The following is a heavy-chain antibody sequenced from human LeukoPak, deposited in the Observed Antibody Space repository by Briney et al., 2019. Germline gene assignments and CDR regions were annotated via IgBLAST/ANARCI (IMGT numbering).Heavy chain of an antibody. Sequence: GGSLRLSCAASGFTFSDYDMHRVRQATGKGLEWVSAIGTAGDTYYTGSVKGRFTISRENAKNSLYLQMNSLRAGDTAVYYCARVAKERVGGVYYFDYWGRGTLVTVSS. CDR2: IGTAGDT. D-gene: IGHD1-1*01. J-gene: IGHJ4*02. CDR1: GFTFSDYD. CDR3: ARVAKERVGGVYYFDY. V-gene: IGHV3-13*01.